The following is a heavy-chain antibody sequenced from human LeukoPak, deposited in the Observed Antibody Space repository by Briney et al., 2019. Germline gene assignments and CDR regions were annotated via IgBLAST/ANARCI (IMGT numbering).Heavy chain of an antibody. J-gene: IGHJ4*02. CDR3: ARAKERGYSYGYNDYFDY. V-gene: IGHV1-69*05. CDR1: GGTFSSYA. CDR2: IIPIFGTA. D-gene: IGHD5-18*01. Sequence: PRASVKVSCKASGGTFSSYAISWVRQAPGQGLEWMGGIIPIFGTANYAQKFQGGVTITTDESTSTAYMELSSLRSEDTAVYYCARAKERGYSYGYNDYFDYWGQGTLVTVSS.